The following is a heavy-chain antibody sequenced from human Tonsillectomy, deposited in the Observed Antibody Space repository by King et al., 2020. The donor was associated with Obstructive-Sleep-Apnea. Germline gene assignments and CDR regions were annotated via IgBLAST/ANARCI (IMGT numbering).Heavy chain of an antibody. CDR3: AREESVTASHIDY. D-gene: IGHD2-21*02. Sequence: VQLVESGGGLVQPGGSLRLSCAASGFTFSRYWMSWVRPAPGKGLEWVANIKQDGSEKYSADSVKGRFTISRDNAKNSLYLQMNSLRAEDTAVYYCAREESVTASHIDYWGQGTLVTVSS. V-gene: IGHV3-7*03. J-gene: IGHJ4*02. CDR2: IKQDGSEK. CDR1: GFTFSRYW.